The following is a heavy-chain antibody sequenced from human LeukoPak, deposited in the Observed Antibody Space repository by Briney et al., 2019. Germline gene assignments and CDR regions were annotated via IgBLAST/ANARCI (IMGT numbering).Heavy chain of an antibody. V-gene: IGHV5-51*01. CDR1: GYSFTSYW. D-gene: IGHD3-10*01. CDR3: AREYYYGSGSYPDAFDI. Sequence: ESLQISCQGSGYSFTSYWIGWVRQLPGKGLEWMGIIYPGDSDTRYSPSFQGQVTISADKSISTAYLQWSSLKASDTAMYYCAREYYYGSGSYPDAFDIWGQGTMVTVSS. J-gene: IGHJ3*02. CDR2: IYPGDSDT.